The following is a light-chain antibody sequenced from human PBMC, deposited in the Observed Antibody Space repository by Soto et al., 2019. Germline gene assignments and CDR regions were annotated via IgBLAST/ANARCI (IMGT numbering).Light chain of an antibody. CDR1: QSFSSY. V-gene: IGKV3D-15*01. J-gene: IGKJ4*01. Sequence: EIVMTQSPASLSVPPGERATLSCRASQSFSSYLAWYQQRPGQAPRLLIYDASVRATGIPPRFSGSGSGTDFTLTISRLEPEDFAVYYCQQFSSYPLTFGGGTKVDI. CDR3: QQFSSYPLT. CDR2: DAS.